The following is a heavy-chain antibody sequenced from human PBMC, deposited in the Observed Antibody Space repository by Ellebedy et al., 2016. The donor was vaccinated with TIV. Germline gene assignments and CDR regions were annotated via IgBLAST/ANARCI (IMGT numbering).Heavy chain of an antibody. Sequence: GESLKISCAVSGFTYNADAMSWVRQAPGKGLEWVSGISESGGSTYYANSVKGRFTISRDHAKNTLFLQMNNLRDEDTALYYCTTSTPLSSFDYVWGSWGRGTLVTVSS. V-gene: IGHV3-23*01. CDR2: ISESGGST. CDR3: TTSTPLSSFDYVWGS. J-gene: IGHJ4*02. D-gene: IGHD3-16*01. CDR1: GFTYNADA.